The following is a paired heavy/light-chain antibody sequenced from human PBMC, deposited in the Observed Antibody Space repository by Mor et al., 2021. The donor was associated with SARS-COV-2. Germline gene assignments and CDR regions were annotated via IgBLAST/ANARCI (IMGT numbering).Heavy chain of an antibody. CDR3: AKLDYGDSNPHDY. CDR2: ISGSGGST. D-gene: IGHD4-17*01. J-gene: IGHJ4*02. CDR1: GFTFNFYV. Sequence: EVQLLESGGGLVQPGGSLRLSCAASGFTFNFYVMNWVRQAPGKGLEWVSAISGSGGSTYYADSVKGRFTVSRDNSKNTLYLHMNSLRAEDTAVYYCAKLDYGDSNPHDYWGQGTLVTVSS. V-gene: IGHV3-23*01.
Light chain of an antibody. CDR2: DAS. CDR1: QSVSSY. J-gene: IGKJ1*01. CDR3: QQRTNWPQWT. Sequence: EIVLTQSPATLSLSPGERATLSCRASQSVSSYLAWYQQKPGQAPRLLIYDASNRATGIPARFSGSGSGTDFTLTISSLEPEDFAVYYCQQRTNWPQWTFGQGTKVEIK. V-gene: IGKV3-11*01.